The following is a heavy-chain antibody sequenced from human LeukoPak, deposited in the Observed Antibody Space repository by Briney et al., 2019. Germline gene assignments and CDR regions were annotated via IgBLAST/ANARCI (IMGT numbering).Heavy chain of an antibody. J-gene: IGHJ4*02. CDR1: GGTFSSYA. Sequence: GASVKVSCKASGGTFSSYAISWVRQAPGQGLEWMGWINPNSGGTNYAQKFQGWVTMTRDTSISTAYMELSRLRSDDTAVYYCARGQQLGHEPFGYWGQGTLVTVSS. V-gene: IGHV1-2*04. CDR2: INPNSGGT. D-gene: IGHD6-13*01. CDR3: ARGQQLGHEPFGY.